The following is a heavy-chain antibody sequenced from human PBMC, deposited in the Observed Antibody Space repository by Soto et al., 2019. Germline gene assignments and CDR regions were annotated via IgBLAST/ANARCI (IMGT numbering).Heavy chain of an antibody. V-gene: IGHV4-4*07. CDR2: IYSSGAT. Sequence: AEALSRTCTVAGGSISGFYWSWVRQPAGKGLEWIGRIYSSGATKYNPSLRNRVTMSVDTSTDQYSLNLASMTAADTAVYFCARGPFCGNDCSFAVWGPGTL. CDR3: ARGPFCGNDCSFAV. CDR1: GGSISGFY. D-gene: IGHD2-21*01. J-gene: IGHJ2*01.